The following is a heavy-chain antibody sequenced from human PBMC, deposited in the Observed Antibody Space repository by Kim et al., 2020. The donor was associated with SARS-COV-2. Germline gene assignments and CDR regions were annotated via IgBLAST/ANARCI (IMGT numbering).Heavy chain of an antibody. CDR3: ARQKSRDSRTIYYYGMDV. Sequence: GESLKISCQGSGYKFSNYWITWVRQMPGKGPEWMGRIDPSDSYTNYNPSFQGHVTISADKSSRTAYLHGSSLQASDTAMYYCARQKSRDSRTIYYYGMDVWGQGTTVTVSS. V-gene: IGHV5-10-1*01. J-gene: IGHJ6*02. CDR2: IDPSDSYT. CDR1: GYKFSNYW. D-gene: IGHD2-2*01.